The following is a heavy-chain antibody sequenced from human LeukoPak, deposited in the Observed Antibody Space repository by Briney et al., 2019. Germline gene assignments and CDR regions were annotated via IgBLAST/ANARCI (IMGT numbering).Heavy chain of an antibody. J-gene: IGHJ4*02. CDR1: GFTFSSYA. CDR2: ISYDGSNK. V-gene: IGHV3-30*04. Sequence: GGSLRLSCAASGFTFSSYAMHWVRQAPGKGLEWVAVISYDGSNKYYADSVKGRFTISRDNSKDTLYLQMNSLRAEDTAVYYCARGPNYDFWSGYSDDYWGQGTLVTVSS. CDR3: ARGPNYDFWSGYSDDY. D-gene: IGHD3-3*01.